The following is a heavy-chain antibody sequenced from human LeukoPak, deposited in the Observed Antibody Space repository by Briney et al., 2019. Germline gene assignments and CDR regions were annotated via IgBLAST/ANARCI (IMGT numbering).Heavy chain of an antibody. D-gene: IGHD3-10*01. V-gene: IGHV4-39*01. CDR3: ARATMVRGVGYYGMDV. J-gene: IGHJ6*02. CDR1: GGSISSYTYY. Sequence: SETLSLTCTVSGGSISSYTYYWGWIRQPPGKELEWIGSIYYSGSTYYNPSLKSRVTISVDTSKNQFSLKLSSVTAADTAVYYCARATMVRGVGYYGMDVWGQGTTVTVSS. CDR2: IYYSGST.